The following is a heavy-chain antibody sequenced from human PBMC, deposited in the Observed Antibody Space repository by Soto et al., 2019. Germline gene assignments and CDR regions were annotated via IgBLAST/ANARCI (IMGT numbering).Heavy chain of an antibody. CDR3: AKSFCSSSSCFFLWVDP. Sequence: TAESLRLSCAASGFDFSSYAMSWVRQAPGKGLECISLISGTGVPTLYAESVKGRFSVSRDNSKDTLFLEMNNLGVDDTAMYYCAKSFCSSSSCFFLWVDPWGPGTLVTVSS. J-gene: IGHJ5*02. D-gene: IGHD2-2*01. CDR2: ISGTGVPT. CDR1: GFDFSSYA. V-gene: IGHV3-23*01.